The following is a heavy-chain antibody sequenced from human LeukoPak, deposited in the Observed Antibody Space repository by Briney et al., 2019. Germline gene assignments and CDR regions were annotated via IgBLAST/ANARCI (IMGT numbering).Heavy chain of an antibody. Sequence: SETLSLTCTVSGGSISSYYWSWIRQPPGKGLEWIGYIYYSGSTNYNPSLKSRVTISVDTSKNQFSLKLSSVTAADTAVYYCARDSLLWFGDYYYYGMDVWGQGTTVTVSS. CDR1: GGSISSYY. CDR3: ARDSLLWFGDYYYYGMDV. D-gene: IGHD3-10*01. V-gene: IGHV4-59*01. CDR2: IYYSGST. J-gene: IGHJ6*02.